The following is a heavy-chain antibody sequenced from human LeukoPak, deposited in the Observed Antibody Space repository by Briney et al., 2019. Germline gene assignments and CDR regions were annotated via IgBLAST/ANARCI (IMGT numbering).Heavy chain of an antibody. CDR1: GFTFSSYE. V-gene: IGHV3-48*03. D-gene: IGHD6-19*01. Sequence: GGSLRLSCAASGFTFSSYEMNWVRQAPGKGLEWVSYISSSGSNIYYADSVKGRFTISRDNAKNSLYLQMNSLRAEDTAVYYCVGRPGIAVAGSHFDYWGQGTLVTVSS. J-gene: IGHJ4*02. CDR3: VGRPGIAVAGSHFDY. CDR2: ISSSGSNI.